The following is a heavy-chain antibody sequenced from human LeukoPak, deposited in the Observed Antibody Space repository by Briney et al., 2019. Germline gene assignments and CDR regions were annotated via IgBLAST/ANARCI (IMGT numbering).Heavy chain of an antibody. CDR1: GFTFSNYA. D-gene: IGHD4-23*01. CDR2: ISGNGGST. Sequence: GGSLRLSCAASGFTFSNYAVSWVRQAPGKGLEWVSAISGNGGSTYYADSVKGRFTISRDNSKNTLYLQMNSLSAEDTAVYYCAKISPYGGNSAWGQGTLVTVSS. CDR3: AKISPYGGNSA. J-gene: IGHJ4*02. V-gene: IGHV3-23*01.